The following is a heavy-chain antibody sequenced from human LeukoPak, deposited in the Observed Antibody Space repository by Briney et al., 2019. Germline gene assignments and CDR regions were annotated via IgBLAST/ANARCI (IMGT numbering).Heavy chain of an antibody. J-gene: IGHJ4*02. CDR2: IYPGDSDT. Sequence: GESLKISCKGSGYSFTSYWIGWVRQMPGKGLEWMGIIYPGDSDTRYSPSFQGQVTISADKSISTAYLQWSSLKASDTAMYYCARLKPHCSSTSCYHPSVYYFDYWGQGTLVTVSS. CDR1: GYSFTSYW. D-gene: IGHD2-2*01. V-gene: IGHV5-51*01. CDR3: ARLKPHCSSTSCYHPSVYYFDY.